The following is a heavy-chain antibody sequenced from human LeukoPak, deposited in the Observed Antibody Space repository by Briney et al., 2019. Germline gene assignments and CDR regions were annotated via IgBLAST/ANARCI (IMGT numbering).Heavy chain of an antibody. CDR1: GFTFSSYW. D-gene: IGHD3-22*01. CDR3: AKDKNYDSSGNFDY. J-gene: IGHJ4*02. V-gene: IGHV3-74*01. CDR2: INSDGSSI. Sequence: GGSLRLSCAASGFTFSSYWMHWVRQAPGKGLVWVSRINSDGSSIGYADSVKGRFTISRDNAKNSLYLQMNSLRAEDTALYYCAKDKNYDSSGNFDYWGQGTLVTVSS.